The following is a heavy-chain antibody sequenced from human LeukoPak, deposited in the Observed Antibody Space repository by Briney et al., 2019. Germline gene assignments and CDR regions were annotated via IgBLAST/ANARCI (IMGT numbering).Heavy chain of an antibody. CDR2: INAGNGNT. V-gene: IGHV1-3*01. Sequence: ASVKVSCKASGYTFTSYAMHWVRRAPGQRLEWMGWINAGNGNTKYSQKLQGRVTMTTDTSTSTAYMELRSLRSDDTAVYYCAKVGATRGDFDYWGQGTLVTVSS. J-gene: IGHJ4*02. CDR1: GYTFTSYA. CDR3: AKVGATRGDFDY. D-gene: IGHD1-26*01.